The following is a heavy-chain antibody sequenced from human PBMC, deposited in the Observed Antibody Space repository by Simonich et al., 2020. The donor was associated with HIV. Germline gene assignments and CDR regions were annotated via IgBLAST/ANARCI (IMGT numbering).Heavy chain of an antibody. CDR2: NKHSGNT. CDR1: GGAFSGYY. Sequence: QVQLQQWGAGLLKPSETLSLTCAVYGGAFSGYYWGWIRQPPGKGLEWIGENKHSGNTNYNPSLKSRVTISVDTSKNQFSLKLSSVTAADTAVYYCARRHPTTVTTPYFDYWGQGTLVTVSS. CDR3: ARRHPTTVTTPYFDY. V-gene: IGHV4-34*01. J-gene: IGHJ4*02. D-gene: IGHD4-17*01.